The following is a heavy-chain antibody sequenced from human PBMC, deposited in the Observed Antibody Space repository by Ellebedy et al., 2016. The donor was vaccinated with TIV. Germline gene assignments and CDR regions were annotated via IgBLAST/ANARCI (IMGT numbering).Heavy chain of an antibody. CDR1: GFPFRTYA. Sequence: PGGSLRLSCAASGFPFRTYAMHWVRQAPGKGLEWVAVIWYDGSNEKYPDSVKGRFTISRDNSKNTLYLQMNSLRVEDTAVYYCASEKLGTHRSDAFDIWGQGTMVTVSS. J-gene: IGHJ3*02. CDR3: ASEKLGTHRSDAFDI. CDR2: IWYDGSNE. V-gene: IGHV3-33*01. D-gene: IGHD7-27*01.